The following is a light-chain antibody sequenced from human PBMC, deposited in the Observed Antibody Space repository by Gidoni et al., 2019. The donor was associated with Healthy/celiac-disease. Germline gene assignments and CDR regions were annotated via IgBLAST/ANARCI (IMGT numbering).Light chain of an antibody. V-gene: IGKV3-11*01. Sequence: EIVLTQSPATLSLSPGERATLSCRASQSVSSYLAWYQQKPGQAPRLLLYDASNRATGIPARFSGSGSGTDFTLTISCLEPEDFAVYYCQQRSNWPPITFGQGTRLEIK. J-gene: IGKJ5*01. CDR3: QQRSNWPPIT. CDR2: DAS. CDR1: QSVSSY.